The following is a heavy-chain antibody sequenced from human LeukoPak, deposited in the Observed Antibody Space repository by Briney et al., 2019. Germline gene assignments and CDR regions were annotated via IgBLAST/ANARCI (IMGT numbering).Heavy chain of an antibody. CDR1: GFTFSSYA. Sequence: PGGSLRLSCAASGFTFSSYAMSWVRQAPGKGLXXXXXXSGSGGSTYYADSVKGRFTISRDNSKNTLYLQMNSLRAEDTAVYYCAKNPHVLLWFGELSYWGQGTLVTVSS. J-gene: IGHJ4*02. CDR3: AKNPHVLLWFGELSY. D-gene: IGHD3-10*01. V-gene: IGHV3-23*01. CDR2: XSGSGGST.